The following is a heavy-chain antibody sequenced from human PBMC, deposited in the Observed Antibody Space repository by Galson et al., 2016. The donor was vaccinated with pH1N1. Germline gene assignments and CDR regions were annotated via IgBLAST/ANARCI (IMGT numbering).Heavy chain of an antibody. Sequence: SLRLSCAASGFIFSRYWMHWVRQGPGKGLVWVSHINSDGTTTNYAESVKDRFTISRDNAKNTLYLQINSLRAEDTAVHYCARVYGRGLYFGMDVWGQGTTVTVSS. CDR1: GFIFSRYW. CDR3: ARVYGRGLYFGMDV. CDR2: INSDGTTT. V-gene: IGHV3-74*01. J-gene: IGHJ6*02. D-gene: IGHD3-10*01.